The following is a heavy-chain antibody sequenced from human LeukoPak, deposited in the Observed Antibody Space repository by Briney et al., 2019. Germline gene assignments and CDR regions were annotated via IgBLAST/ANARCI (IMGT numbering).Heavy chain of an antibody. J-gene: IGHJ4*02. V-gene: IGHV3-23*01. CDR2: ISGGGSTT. Sequence: GGSLRLSCAASGFTFSRYGMHWVRQAPGKGLEWVSAISGGGSTTYYADSVKGRFTISRDNSKNTLYLQMSSLRAEDTAVYYCAKVGDYYGSGKYSNFDYWGQGTLVTVSS. CDR1: GFTFSRYG. CDR3: AKVGDYYGSGKYSNFDY. D-gene: IGHD3-10*01.